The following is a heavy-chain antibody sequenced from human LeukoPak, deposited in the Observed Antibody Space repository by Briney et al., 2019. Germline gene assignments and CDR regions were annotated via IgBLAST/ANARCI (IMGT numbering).Heavy chain of an antibody. D-gene: IGHD1-26*01. CDR1: GDIFNSYS. Sequence: SVKVSCKASGDIFNSYSISWVRQAPGQGLEWMGGIIPMFGSANYAQTFQDRVTITTDQSTSTAYMELSSLSSEDTAVYYCARVGRSRGSLPNSYYYMDVWGTGTTVTVSS. CDR3: ARVGRSRGSLPNSYYYMDV. CDR2: IIPMFGSA. J-gene: IGHJ6*03. V-gene: IGHV1-69*05.